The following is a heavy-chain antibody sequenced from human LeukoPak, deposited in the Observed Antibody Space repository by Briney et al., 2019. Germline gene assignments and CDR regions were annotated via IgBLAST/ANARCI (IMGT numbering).Heavy chain of an antibody. CDR3: ARELKGWLRKYFDY. Sequence: SETLSLTCAVYGGSFSGYYWSWIRQPPGKGLEWIGEINHSGSTNYNPSLKSRVTISVDTSKNQFSLKLSSVIAADTAVYYCARELKGWLRKYFDYWGQGTLVTVS. CDR2: INHSGST. J-gene: IGHJ4*02. CDR1: GGSFSGYY. V-gene: IGHV4-34*01. D-gene: IGHD5-12*01.